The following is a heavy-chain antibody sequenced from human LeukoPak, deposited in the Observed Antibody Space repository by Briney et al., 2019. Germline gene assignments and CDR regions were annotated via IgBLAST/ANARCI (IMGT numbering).Heavy chain of an antibody. CDR2: IYYSGST. CDR3: ARRPTTMRVVVKGGNGAFDI. J-gene: IGHJ3*02. Sequence: SGTLSLTCTVSGGSISNNSYYWGWIRQPPGKGLEWLVNIYYSGSTYYHPSLKRRVTISVDTSKHQLSLKLSSVTAADTAVYYCARRPTTMRVVVKGGNGAFDIWGQGTMVTVSS. V-gene: IGHV4-39*01. CDR1: GGSISNNSYY. D-gene: IGHD3-22*01.